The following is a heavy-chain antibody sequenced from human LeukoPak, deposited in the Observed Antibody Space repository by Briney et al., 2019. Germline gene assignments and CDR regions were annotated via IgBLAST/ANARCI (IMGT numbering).Heavy chain of an antibody. J-gene: IGHJ4*02. CDR2: ISSSSSYI. Sequence: GGSLRLSCAASGFTLSSYSMNWVRQAPGKGLEWVSSISSSSSYIYYADSVKGRFTISRDNAKNSLYLQMNSLKAEDTAVYYCARDGSGFGELLDWGQGTMVTVSS. CDR3: ARDGSGFGELLD. V-gene: IGHV3-21*01. D-gene: IGHD3-10*01. CDR1: GFTLSSYS.